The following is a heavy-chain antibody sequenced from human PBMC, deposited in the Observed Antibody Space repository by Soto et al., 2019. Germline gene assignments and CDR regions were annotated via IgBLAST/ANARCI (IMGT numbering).Heavy chain of an antibody. Sequence: QITLKESGPTLVRPTQPLTLTCTFSGFSLYTAGVGVGWIRQPPGKALEWLALIYWNEDKFYRPSLRSRLTITKDTSRSQVVLTMTNMDPVDTATYYCALRGNCAGDSCYSAWGQGTLVTVSS. CDR2: IYWNEDK. D-gene: IGHD2-15*01. V-gene: IGHV2-5*01. CDR3: ALRGNCAGDSCYSA. J-gene: IGHJ5*02. CDR1: GFSLYTAGVG.